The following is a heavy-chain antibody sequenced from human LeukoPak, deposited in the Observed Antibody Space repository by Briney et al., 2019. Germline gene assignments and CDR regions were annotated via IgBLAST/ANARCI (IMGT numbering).Heavy chain of an antibody. V-gene: IGHV3-21*01. J-gene: IGHJ4*02. CDR3: AKRGTLFDY. Sequence: GGSLRLSCAASGFTFSRHGMNWVRQAPGKGLEWVSTISSSSSYIYYADSVKGRFTISRDNAKNSLFLQMNSLRAEDTAVYYCAKRGTLFDYWGQGTLVTVSS. CDR1: GFTFSRHG. CDR2: ISSSSSYI. D-gene: IGHD7-27*01.